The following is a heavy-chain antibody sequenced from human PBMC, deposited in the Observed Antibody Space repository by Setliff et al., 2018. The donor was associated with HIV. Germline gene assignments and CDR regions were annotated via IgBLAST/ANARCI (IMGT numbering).Heavy chain of an antibody. Sequence: ASVQVSCKASGYSFTSYGLSWVRQAPGQGLEWMGSITTYNGGTNYAQKFQGRVTMTTDTSTSTAYMELRSLRSDDTAVYYCTRGGYSGAFLDAFDIWGQGTMVTVSS. D-gene: IGHD1-26*01. J-gene: IGHJ3*02. CDR3: TRGGYSGAFLDAFDI. CDR2: ITTYNGGT. CDR1: GYSFTSYG. V-gene: IGHV1-18*01.